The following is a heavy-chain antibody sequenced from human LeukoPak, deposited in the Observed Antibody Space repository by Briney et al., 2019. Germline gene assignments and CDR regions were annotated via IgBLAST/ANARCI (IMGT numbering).Heavy chain of an antibody. J-gene: IGHJ4*02. V-gene: IGHV1-2*02. CDR3: ARIPNGESMVRGDY. Sequence: GASVNVSCKASGYTFTGYYMHWVRQAPGQGLEWMGWINPNSGGTNYAQKFQGRVTMTRDTSISTAYMELSRLRSDDTAVYYCARIPNGESMVRGDYWGQGTLVTVSS. D-gene: IGHD3-10*01. CDR2: INPNSGGT. CDR1: GYTFTGYY.